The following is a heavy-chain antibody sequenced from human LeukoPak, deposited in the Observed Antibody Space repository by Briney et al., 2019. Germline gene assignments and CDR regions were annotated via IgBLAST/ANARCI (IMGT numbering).Heavy chain of an antibody. CDR2: ISDSVTT. J-gene: IGHJ4*02. Sequence: PSETLSLTCTVSGGSVSSGTFDWSWIRQPSGKGLEWIGYISDSVTTKYSPSLKTRVTISVDTSKNQFSLKLSSVTAADTAVYYCASYISTPSRRNLDCWGQGTLVTVSS. CDR1: GGSVSSGTFD. D-gene: IGHD2-2*01. CDR3: ASYISTPSRRNLDC. V-gene: IGHV4-61*01.